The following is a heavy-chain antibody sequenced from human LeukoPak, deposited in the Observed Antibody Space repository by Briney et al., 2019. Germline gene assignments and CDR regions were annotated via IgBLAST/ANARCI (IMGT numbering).Heavy chain of an antibody. V-gene: IGHV1-2*02. CDR1: GYTFTDYY. CDR3: ARPHDGGSYSNDAFDI. D-gene: IGHD1-26*01. CDR2: INPDSGGT. Sequence: ASVKVSCKASGYTFTDYYMHWVRQAPGQGLEWMVWINPDSGGTRYTQKFQGRVTMTRDTSINTVYMELSRLRSDDTAVYYCARPHDGGSYSNDAFDIWGQGTMVTVSS. J-gene: IGHJ3*02.